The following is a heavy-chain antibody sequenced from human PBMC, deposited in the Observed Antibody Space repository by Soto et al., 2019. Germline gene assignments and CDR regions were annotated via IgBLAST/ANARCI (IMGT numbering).Heavy chain of an antibody. CDR1: GGTLGSYG. CDR3: ARGGGVVVTGIPFDY. V-gene: IGHV1-69*12. J-gene: IGHJ4*02. Sequence: QVQLVQSGAEVKKPGSSVKVSCKASGGTLGSYGISWVRQAPGQGLEWMGVNIPIFGTTNYAQKFQGRVTITADESTNTADMELNSLRSEDTAVYYCARGGGVVVTGIPFDYWGPGTLVTVSS. CDR2: NIPIFGTT. D-gene: IGHD2-21*02.